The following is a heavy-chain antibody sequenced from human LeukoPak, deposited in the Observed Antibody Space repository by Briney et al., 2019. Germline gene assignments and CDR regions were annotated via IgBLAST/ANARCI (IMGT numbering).Heavy chain of an antibody. CDR3: ARDPGYSSGWFLAFDI. Sequence: GASVKVSCKASGYTFTSYAIHWVRQAPGQRLEWMAWINADNGNTKYSQNFQGRVTVTRDTSASTVHMELSSLRSEDTAVYYCARDPGYSSGWFLAFDIWGQGTMVTVSS. CDR2: INADNGNT. V-gene: IGHV1-3*01. CDR1: GYTFTSYA. J-gene: IGHJ3*02. D-gene: IGHD6-19*01.